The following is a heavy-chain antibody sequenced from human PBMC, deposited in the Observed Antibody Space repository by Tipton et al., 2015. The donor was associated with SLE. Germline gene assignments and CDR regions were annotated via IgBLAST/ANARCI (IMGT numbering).Heavy chain of an antibody. CDR1: GYTFSTYG. D-gene: IGHD3-3*01. J-gene: IGHJ4*02. Sequence: QVQLVQSGAEVKKPGASVKVSCKASGYTFSTYGVSWVRQAPGQGLDWMGWITVYNGNTNYAQKLQGRVTMTADTSTNTAYMELRSLRSDDTAVYYWSRVDFWSSGPGYRDYWGQGTLVTVSS. CDR3: SRVDFWSSGPGYRDY. CDR2: ITVYNGNT. V-gene: IGHV1-18*01.